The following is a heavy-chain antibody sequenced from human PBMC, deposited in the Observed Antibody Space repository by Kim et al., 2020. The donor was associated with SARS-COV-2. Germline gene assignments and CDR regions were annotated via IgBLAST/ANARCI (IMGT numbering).Heavy chain of an antibody. J-gene: IGHJ4*02. V-gene: IGHV3-23*01. CDR1: GFTFSNYA. CDR2: IIGSGGRT. CDR3: AKDYVEFDY. D-gene: IGHD3-10*02. Sequence: GGSLRLSCAASGFTFSNYAMTWVRQGPGKGLEWVAAIIGSGGRTFYSDSVKGRFTISRDNSKNTLYLQMNSLRAEDTAVYYCAKDYVEFDYWGQGTLVT.